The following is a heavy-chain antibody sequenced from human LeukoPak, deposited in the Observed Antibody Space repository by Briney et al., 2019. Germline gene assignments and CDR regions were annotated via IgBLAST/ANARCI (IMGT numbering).Heavy chain of an antibody. CDR2: ISSSGNTI. Sequence: GGSLRLSCAVSGFTFSNYEMNWVRQAPGQGLEWVSYISSSGNTIYHADSVKGRCTISRDNAKNSLYLQMNSLRAEDTAVYYCAKDKGYSSGWPFDYWGQGTLVTVSS. D-gene: IGHD6-19*01. CDR3: AKDKGYSSGWPFDY. J-gene: IGHJ4*02. V-gene: IGHV3-48*03. CDR1: GFTFSNYE.